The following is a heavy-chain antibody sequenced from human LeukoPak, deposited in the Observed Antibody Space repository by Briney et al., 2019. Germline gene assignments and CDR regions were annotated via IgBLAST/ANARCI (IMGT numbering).Heavy chain of an antibody. CDR3: ARGPDWDYYYGMDV. Sequence: SCKASGYTFTGYYMHWVRQAPGKGLEWVAVISYDGSNKYYADSVKGRFTISRDNSKNTLYLQMNSLRAEDTAVYYCARGPDWDYYYGMDVWGQGTTVTVSS. CDR2: ISYDGSNK. D-gene: IGHD2-21*01. V-gene: IGHV3-30-3*01. J-gene: IGHJ6*02. CDR1: GYTFTGYY.